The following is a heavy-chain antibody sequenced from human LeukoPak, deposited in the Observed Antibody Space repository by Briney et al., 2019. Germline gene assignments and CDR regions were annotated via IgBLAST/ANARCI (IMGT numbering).Heavy chain of an antibody. CDR2: ISYDGSNK. CDR3: ARDNSHSKIYSTRGNAFDI. Sequence: PGRSLRLSCAASGFTFSSYAMHWVRQAPGKGLEWVAVISYDGSNKYYADSMKGRLTISRDNSKNTLYLQMNSLRAEDTAVYYCARDNSHSKIYSTRGNAFDIWGQGTMVAVSS. V-gene: IGHV3-30-3*01. D-gene: IGHD3-16*01. J-gene: IGHJ3*02. CDR1: GFTFSSYA.